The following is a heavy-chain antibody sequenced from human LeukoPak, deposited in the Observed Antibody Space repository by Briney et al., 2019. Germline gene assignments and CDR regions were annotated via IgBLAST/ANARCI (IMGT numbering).Heavy chain of an antibody. Sequence: GGSLRLSCAASGFTFSNAWMSWVRQAPGKGLEWVGRIKSKTDGGTTDYAAPVKGRFTISRDDSKNTLYLQMNSLKTEDTAVYYCTTTTVTTPPPLYYYYMDVWGKGTTVTISS. V-gene: IGHV3-15*01. J-gene: IGHJ6*03. CDR1: GFTFSNAW. D-gene: IGHD4-17*01. CDR2: IKSKTDGGTT. CDR3: TTTTVTTPPPLYYYYMDV.